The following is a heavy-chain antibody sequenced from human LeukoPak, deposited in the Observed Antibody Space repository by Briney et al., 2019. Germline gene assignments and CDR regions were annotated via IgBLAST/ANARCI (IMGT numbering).Heavy chain of an antibody. J-gene: IGHJ4*02. CDR3: ARRAATDY. Sequence: GASVKVSCKASGYTFTGYYLHWVRQAPGQGLEWMGWINPNSGGTNYAQKFQGRVTMTGDRSISTAYMELSGLTSDDTAVYYCARRAATDYWGQGTLVTVSS. D-gene: IGHD2-15*01. V-gene: IGHV1-2*02. CDR1: GYTFTGYY. CDR2: INPNSGGT.